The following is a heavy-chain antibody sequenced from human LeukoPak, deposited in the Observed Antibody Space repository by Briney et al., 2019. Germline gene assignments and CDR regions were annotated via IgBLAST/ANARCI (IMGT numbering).Heavy chain of an antibody. D-gene: IGHD6-13*01. V-gene: IGHV4-59*08. CDR1: GGSISSYY. J-gene: IGHJ6*02. CDR3: ARFVKQQLGKYGMDV. CDR2: IYYSGST. Sequence: PSETLSLTCTVSGGSISSYYWSWIRQPPGKGLEWIGYIYYSGSTNYNPSLKSRVTISVDTSKNQFSLKLSSVTAADTAVYYCARFVKQQLGKYGMDVWAQGTTVTVSS.